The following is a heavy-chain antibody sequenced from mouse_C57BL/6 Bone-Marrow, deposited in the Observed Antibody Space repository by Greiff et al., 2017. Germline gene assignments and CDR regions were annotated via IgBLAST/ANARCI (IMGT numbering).Heavy chain of an antibody. CDR3: AKDYDNYARDY. J-gene: IGHJ4*01. D-gene: IGHD2-4*01. V-gene: IGHV1-66*01. CDR2: IYPGSGNT. CDR1: GYSFTSYY. Sequence: LQESGPELVKPGASVKISCKASGYSFTSYYIHWVKQRPGQGLEWIGWIYPGSGNTKYNEKFKGKATLTADTSSSTAYMQLSSLTSEDSAVYYCAKDYDNYARDYWGQGTSVTVSS.